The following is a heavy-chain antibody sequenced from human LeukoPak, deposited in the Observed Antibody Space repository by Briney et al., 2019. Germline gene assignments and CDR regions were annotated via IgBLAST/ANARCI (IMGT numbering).Heavy chain of an antibody. D-gene: IGHD2-2*02. Sequence: ASVKVSCKASGYTFTSYGISWVRQAPGQGLEWMGWISTYNGNTNYAQKLQGRVTMTTDTSTSTAYMEPRSLRSDDTAVYYCARGRYCSSTSCYKVYYYYMDVWGKGTTVTVSS. CDR3: ARGRYCSSTSCYKVYYYYMDV. V-gene: IGHV1-18*01. J-gene: IGHJ6*03. CDR1: GYTFTSYG. CDR2: ISTYNGNT.